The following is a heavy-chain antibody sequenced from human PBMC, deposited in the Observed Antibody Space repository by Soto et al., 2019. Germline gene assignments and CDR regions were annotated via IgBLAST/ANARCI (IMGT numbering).Heavy chain of an antibody. J-gene: IGHJ5*02. CDR1: GGSISSYY. Sequence: QVQLQESGPGLVKPSETLSLTCTVSGGSISSYYWSWLRKPPGKGLEWIGYIYYSGSTNYNPSLKSRVTLSVDTSKNQFCLKLSSVTDADTAVYYCARLPWAGYGGVFDPWGQGTLVTVSS. V-gene: IGHV4-59*01. CDR2: IYYSGST. D-gene: IGHD2-8*02. CDR3: ARLPWAGYGGVFDP.